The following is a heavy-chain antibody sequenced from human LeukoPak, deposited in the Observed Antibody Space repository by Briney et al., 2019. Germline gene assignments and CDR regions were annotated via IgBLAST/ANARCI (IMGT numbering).Heavy chain of an antibody. Sequence: ASVTVSCKTSGYSFTGYYIHWVRQAPGQGLEWMGRINPNSGGPNYGQKFQGTVTMTRDTSISTAYLELSNLRSDDTAAYYCVRGYSYGFYFDYWGQGSLVTVFS. J-gene: IGHJ4*02. D-gene: IGHD5-18*01. V-gene: IGHV1-2*06. CDR1: GYSFTGYY. CDR2: INPNSGGP. CDR3: VRGYSYGFYFDY.